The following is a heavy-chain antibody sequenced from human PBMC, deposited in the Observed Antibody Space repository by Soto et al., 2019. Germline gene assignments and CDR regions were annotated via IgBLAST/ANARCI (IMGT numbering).Heavy chain of an antibody. CDR2: IDPSDSYT. CDR1: GYSFTSYW. V-gene: IGHV5-10-1*01. Sequence: GESLKISCKGSGYSFTSYWISWVRQMPGKGLEWMGRIDPSDSYTNYSPSFQGHVTISADKSISTAYLQRSSLKASDAAMYYCARHFCSGGNCCFLSCYCGRDVWGKVPTGAV. CDR3: ARHFCSGGNCCFLSCYCGRDV. J-gene: IGHJ6*01. D-gene: IGHD2-15*01.